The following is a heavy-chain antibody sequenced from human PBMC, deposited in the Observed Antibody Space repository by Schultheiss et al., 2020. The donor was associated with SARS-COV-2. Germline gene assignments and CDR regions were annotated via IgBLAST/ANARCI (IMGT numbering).Heavy chain of an antibody. D-gene: IGHD6-19*01. CDR2: INHSGST. Sequence: SETLSLTCAVYGGSFSGYYWSWIRQPPGKGLEWIGEINHSGSTNYNPSLKSRVTISVDTSKNQFSLKLSSVTAADTAVYYCARDLDSSGWIDYWGQGTLVTVSS. CDR3: ARDLDSSGWIDY. CDR1: GGSFSGYY. J-gene: IGHJ4*02. V-gene: IGHV4-34*01.